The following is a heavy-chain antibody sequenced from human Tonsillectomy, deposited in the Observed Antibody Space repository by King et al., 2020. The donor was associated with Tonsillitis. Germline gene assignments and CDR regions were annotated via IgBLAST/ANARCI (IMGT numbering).Heavy chain of an antibody. D-gene: IGHD3-22*01. CDR2: VSGSGGVA. V-gene: IGHV3-23*04. CDR3: AKSFYDSSGYSLGDNTFDN. Sequence: VQLVESGGNLVQPGGSLRLPCAASGFTFSSYGMSWVRQAPGKGLEWGSVVSGSGGVAYYADSVRGRFTISRDNFKNTLFLQMNSLRAEDTAVYYCAKSFYDSSGYSLGDNTFDNW. J-gene: IGHJ3*02. CDR1: GFTFSSYG.